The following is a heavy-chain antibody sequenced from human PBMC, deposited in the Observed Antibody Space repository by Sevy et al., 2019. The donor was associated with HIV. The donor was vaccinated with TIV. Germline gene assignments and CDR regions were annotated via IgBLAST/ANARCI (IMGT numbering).Heavy chain of an antibody. D-gene: IGHD1-26*01. CDR3: ARASETPSGSYLLYYGMDV. J-gene: IGHJ6*02. CDR2: IIPIFGTA. Sequence: ASVKVSCKASGGTFSSYAISWVRQAPGQGLEWMGGIIPIFGTANYAQKFQGRVTITADESTSTAYMELSSLRSKDTAVYYCARASETPSGSYLLYYGMDVWGQGTTVTVSS. CDR1: GGTFSSYA. V-gene: IGHV1-69*13.